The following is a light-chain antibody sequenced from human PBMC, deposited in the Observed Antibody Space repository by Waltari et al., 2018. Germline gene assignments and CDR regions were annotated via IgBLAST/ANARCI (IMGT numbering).Light chain of an antibody. CDR3: CSYVGRYV. J-gene: IGLJ1*01. Sequence: QSVLTQPPSGSGTPGQRVTISCTGSSGELCGYPYVSRYQHPPGKAPRLLLYDVNKRPSGVPDRFSGSKSDNTASLTISGVQADDEADYYCCSYVGRYVFGTGTKVTIL. CDR1: SGELCGYPY. V-gene: IGLV2-11*01. CDR2: DVN.